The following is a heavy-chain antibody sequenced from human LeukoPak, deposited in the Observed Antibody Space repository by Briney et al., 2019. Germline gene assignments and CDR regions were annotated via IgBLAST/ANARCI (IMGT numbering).Heavy chain of an antibody. CDR3: ASEDAAMVTEY. J-gene: IGHJ4*02. V-gene: IGHV4-59*01. CDR2: IYYSGST. D-gene: IGHD5-18*01. CDR1: GGSISSYY. Sequence: SETLSLTCTVSGGSISSYYWSWIRQPPGKGLGWIGYIYYSGSTNYNPSLKSRVTISVDTSKNQFSLKLSSVTAADTAVYYCASEDAAMVTEYWGQGTLVTVSS.